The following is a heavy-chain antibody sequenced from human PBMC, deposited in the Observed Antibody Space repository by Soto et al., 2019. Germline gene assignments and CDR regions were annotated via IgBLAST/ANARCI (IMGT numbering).Heavy chain of an antibody. CDR3: ARPTDYHYGMQV. D-gene: IGHD4-17*01. CDR2: IYPHDSDT. Sequence: ESLKISGKGSGYNFHTYWIAWVRQMPGKGLEWMGFIYPHDSDTRYSPSFRGQVTISADKSINTAYLQWTSLKASDTAIYFCARPTDYHYGMQVWGQGTTVTVSS. CDR1: GYNFHTYW. V-gene: IGHV5-51*01. J-gene: IGHJ6*02.